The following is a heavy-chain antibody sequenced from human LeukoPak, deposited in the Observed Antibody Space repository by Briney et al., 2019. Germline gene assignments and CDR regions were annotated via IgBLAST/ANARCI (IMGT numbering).Heavy chain of an antibody. CDR2: IKRDGSEK. CDR1: GFTFSSYW. V-gene: IGHV3-7*01. D-gene: IGHD3-3*01. Sequence: GGSLRLACEDSGFTFSSYWISWVRQAPGKGLEWVANIKRDGSEKYYVDSVKGRFTISRDNAKNSLYLQMSSLRAEDTAVYYCARDKGSGYSSPQYYFDYWGQGTLVTVSS. J-gene: IGHJ4*02. CDR3: ARDKGSGYSSPQYYFDY.